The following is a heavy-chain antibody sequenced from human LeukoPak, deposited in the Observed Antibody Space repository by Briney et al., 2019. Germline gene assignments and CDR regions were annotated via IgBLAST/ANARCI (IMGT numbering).Heavy chain of an antibody. CDR3: ARRLTQYDCFDP. V-gene: IGHV6-1*01. D-gene: IGHD2-2*01. CDR2: TYYRSTWYN. Sequence: RSQTLSLTCAISGDSVSSNSVTWNWIRQSPSRGLEWLGRTYYRSTWYNDYAVSVRGRITVNPDTSKNQFSLHLNSVTPEDTAVYYCARRLTQYDCFDPWGQGILVTVS. J-gene: IGHJ5*02. CDR1: GDSVSSNSVT.